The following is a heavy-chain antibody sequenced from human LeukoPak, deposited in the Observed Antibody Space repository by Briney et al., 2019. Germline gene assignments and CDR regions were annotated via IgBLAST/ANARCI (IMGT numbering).Heavy chain of an antibody. V-gene: IGHV4-30-2*01. CDR3: ARSPGQRRYYFDY. J-gene: IGHJ4*02. Sequence: PSETLSLTCAVSGGSISSGGYSWSWIRQPPGKGLEWIGYIYHSGSTYYNPSLKSRVTISVNRSKNQFSLKLSSVTAADTAVYYCARSPGQRRYYFDYWGQGTLVTVSS. CDR2: IYHSGST. CDR1: GGSISSGGYS.